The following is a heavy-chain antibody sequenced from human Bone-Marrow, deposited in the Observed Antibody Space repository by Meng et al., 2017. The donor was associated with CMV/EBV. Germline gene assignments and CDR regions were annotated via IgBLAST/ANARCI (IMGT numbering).Heavy chain of an antibody. D-gene: IGHD7-27*01. J-gene: IGHJ6*02. Sequence: GGSLRLSCAASGFTFSSYAMHWVRQAPGKGLEWVAVISYDGSNKYYADSVKGRFTISRDNSKNTLYLQMNSLRAEDTAVYYCAKEATPGYYYYGMDVWGQGTTVTVSS. CDR3: AKEATPGYYYYGMDV. CDR1: GFTFSSYA. CDR2: ISYDGSNK. V-gene: IGHV3-30-3*01.